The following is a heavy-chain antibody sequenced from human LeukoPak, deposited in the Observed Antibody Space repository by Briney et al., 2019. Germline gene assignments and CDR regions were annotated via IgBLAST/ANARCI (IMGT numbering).Heavy chain of an antibody. CDR2: ISSSSSYI. Sequence: GGSLRLSCAASGFTFSSYSMNWVRQAPGKGLEWVSSISSSSSYIYYADSVKGRFTITRDNAKNSLYLQMNSLRAEDTAVYYCAAGYSSSSGSNGYWGQGTLVTVSS. V-gene: IGHV3-21*01. CDR3: AAGYSSSSGSNGY. J-gene: IGHJ4*02. D-gene: IGHD6-6*01. CDR1: GFTFSSYS.